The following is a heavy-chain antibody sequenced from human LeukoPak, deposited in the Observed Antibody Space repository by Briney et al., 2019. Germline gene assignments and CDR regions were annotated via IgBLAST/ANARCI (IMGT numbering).Heavy chain of an antibody. CDR1: GFSFSNYA. D-gene: IGHD3-10*01. V-gene: IGHV3-23*01. Sequence: PGGSLRLSCAASGFSFSNYAMSWVRQAPGKGLEWVSAISGSGGSTYYADSVKGRFTISRDNSKNTLYLQMNSLRAEDTALYYCAKDDSRGSGSSGWFDPWGQGTLVTVSS. CDR3: AKDDSRGSGSSGWFDP. J-gene: IGHJ5*02. CDR2: ISGSGGST.